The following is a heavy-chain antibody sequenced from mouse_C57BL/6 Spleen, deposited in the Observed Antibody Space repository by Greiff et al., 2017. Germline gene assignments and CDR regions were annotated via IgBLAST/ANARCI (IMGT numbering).Heavy chain of an antibody. CDR3: ARKGNYDVGAMDY. Sequence: VQLQQPGAELVRPGSSVKLSCKASGYTFTSYWMDWVKQRPGQGLEWIGNIYPSDSETHYNQQFKDKATLTVDKSSSTAYMQLSSLTSEDSAVYYCARKGNYDVGAMDYWGQGTSVTVSS. CDR2: IYPSDSET. J-gene: IGHJ4*01. D-gene: IGHD2-4*01. V-gene: IGHV1-61*01. CDR1: GYTFTSYW.